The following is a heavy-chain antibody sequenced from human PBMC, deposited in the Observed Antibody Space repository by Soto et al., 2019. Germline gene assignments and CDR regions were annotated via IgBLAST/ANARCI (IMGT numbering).Heavy chain of an antibody. V-gene: IGHV3-11*01. CDR3: ARVDPPAKS. CDR2: ISSSGSTI. J-gene: IGHJ5*02. D-gene: IGHD2-2*01. CDR1: GFTFSDYY. Sequence: GGSQRLSSTASGFTFSDYYRSWIRQAPGKGLEWVSYISSSGSTIYYADSVKGRFTISRDNAKNSLYLQMNSLRAEDTAVYYCARVDPPAKSWGQGTLVTVSS.